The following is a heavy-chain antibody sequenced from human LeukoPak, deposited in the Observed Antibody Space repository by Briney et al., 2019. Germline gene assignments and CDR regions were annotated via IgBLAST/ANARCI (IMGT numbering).Heavy chain of an antibody. V-gene: IGHV3-11*01. CDR3: ARGYGKGRDGYNGGAFDI. D-gene: IGHD5-24*01. CDR2: ISSSGSTI. CDR1: GFTFSDYY. J-gene: IGHJ3*02. Sequence: GGSLRLSCAASGFTFSDYYMSWIRQAPGKGLEWGSYISSSGSTIYYADSVKGRFTISRDNAKNSLYLQMNSLRAEDTAVYYCARGYGKGRDGYNGGAFDIWGQGTMVTVSS.